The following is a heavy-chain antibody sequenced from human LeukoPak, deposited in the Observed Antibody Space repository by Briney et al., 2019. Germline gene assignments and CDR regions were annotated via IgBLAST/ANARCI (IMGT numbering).Heavy chain of an antibody. Sequence: GGSLRLSCAASGFTFSSYAMSWVRQAPGKGLEWVSAISGSGGNTYYADSVKGRFTISRDNSKNTLYLQMNSLRAEDTAAYYCAKGPTHYYDSIMGYYFDYWGQGTLVTVSS. CDR2: ISGSGGNT. D-gene: IGHD3-22*01. CDR1: GFTFSSYA. CDR3: AKGPTHYYDSIMGYYFDY. J-gene: IGHJ4*02. V-gene: IGHV3-23*01.